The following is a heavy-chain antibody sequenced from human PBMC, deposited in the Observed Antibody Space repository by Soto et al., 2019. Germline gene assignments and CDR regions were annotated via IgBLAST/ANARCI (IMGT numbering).Heavy chain of an antibody. CDR2: ISHDGSKK. CDR3: AKDWVGGSLHYGLHV. D-gene: IGHD2-15*01. J-gene: IGHJ6*02. CDR1: GLTFSMFG. V-gene: IGHV3-30*18. Sequence: QVQLVESGGGVVQSGRSLRLSCAASGLTFSMFGMHWVRQAPGKGLEWVAVISHDGSKKYYADSVKGRFTTSRDNSKNTLYLQMGSLRPEDTAVYYCAKDWVGGSLHYGLHVWGQGTTVTVAS.